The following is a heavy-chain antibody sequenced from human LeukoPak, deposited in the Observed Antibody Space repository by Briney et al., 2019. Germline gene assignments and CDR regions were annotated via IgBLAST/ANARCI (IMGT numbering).Heavy chain of an antibody. Sequence: GGSLRLSCAASGFTFADYAMHWVRQAPGKGLEWVSLISGDGGSTYYADSVKGRFTISRDNSKNSLYLQMNSLRTEDTALYYCAKDRYYDFWSGYLDAGYYFDYWGQGTLVTVSS. CDR3: AKDRYYDFWSGYLDAGYYFDY. J-gene: IGHJ4*02. D-gene: IGHD3-3*01. CDR2: ISGDGGST. CDR1: GFTFADYA. V-gene: IGHV3-43*02.